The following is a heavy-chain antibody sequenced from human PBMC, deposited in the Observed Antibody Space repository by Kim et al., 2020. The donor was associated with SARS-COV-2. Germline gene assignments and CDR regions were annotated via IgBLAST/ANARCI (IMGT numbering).Heavy chain of an antibody. CDR1: GAYLTSEY. V-gene: IGHV4-59*01. J-gene: IGHJ4*02. CDR2: IYYSGST. Sequence: SETLSLTCTVSGAYLTSEYWTWIRQPPGKGLEWIGFIYYSGSTNYNPSLKSRVTISVDTSKNQFSLKVFSVTAADTDVYYFARVRTHLDYWGQGTLVTVST. CDR3: ARVRTHLDY.